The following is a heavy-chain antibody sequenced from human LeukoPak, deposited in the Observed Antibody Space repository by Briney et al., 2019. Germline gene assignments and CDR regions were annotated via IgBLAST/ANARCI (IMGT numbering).Heavy chain of an antibody. V-gene: IGHV3-30*03. Sequence: GGSLRLSCAASGFTFSSYGMHWVRQAPGKGLEWVAVISYDGSNKYYADSVKGRFTISRDNSKNTLYLQMNSLRAEDTAVYYCARDSQLLWFGELFPKNRIYYYYGMDVWGQGTTVTVSS. J-gene: IGHJ6*02. CDR2: ISYDGSNK. D-gene: IGHD3-10*01. CDR3: ARDSQLLWFGELFPKNRIYYYYGMDV. CDR1: GFTFSSYG.